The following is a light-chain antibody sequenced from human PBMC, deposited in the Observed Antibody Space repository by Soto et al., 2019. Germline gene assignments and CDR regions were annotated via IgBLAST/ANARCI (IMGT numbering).Light chain of an antibody. CDR2: GAF. Sequence: ERVMTQAPATLSVSPGERATLSCRASQSVSSDLAWYQQKPGQGPRLLIYGAFNRATGVPARFSGSGSGTEFTHTISSLQSEDFAVYYCQQYNNWPLSFGGGTKVEIK. J-gene: IGKJ4*01. V-gene: IGKV3-15*01. CDR1: QSVSSD. CDR3: QQYNNWPLS.